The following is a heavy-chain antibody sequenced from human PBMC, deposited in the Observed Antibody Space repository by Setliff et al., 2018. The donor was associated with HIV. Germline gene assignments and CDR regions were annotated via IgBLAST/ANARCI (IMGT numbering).Heavy chain of an antibody. CDR3: AREGLRIAAAGYNWFDP. CDR1: GGSFSGFY. Sequence: SETLSLTCAVYGGSFSGFYWSWIRQPPGKGLEWIGEVHHSGSTNYNPSLKSRVTISVDTSKNQFSLKLNSVTAADTALYYCAREGLRIAAAGYNWFDPWGPGTLVT. J-gene: IGHJ5*02. V-gene: IGHV4-34*01. CDR2: VHHSGST. D-gene: IGHD6-13*01.